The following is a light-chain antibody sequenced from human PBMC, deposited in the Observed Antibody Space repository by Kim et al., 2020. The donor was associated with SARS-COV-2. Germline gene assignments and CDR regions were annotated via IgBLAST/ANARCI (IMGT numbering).Light chain of an antibody. J-gene: IGLJ2*01. Sequence: ELTQPPSVSEAPGQTVTISCSGSISNVGNNAVNWFQQLPGKAPKLLIFYDDVLPSGVSDRFSGSKSGTSASLAISGLQSEDEADYYCASWDDSLNSVLFGGGTQLTVL. CDR3: ASWDDSLNSVL. CDR1: ISNVGNNA. CDR2: YDD. V-gene: IGLV1-36*01.